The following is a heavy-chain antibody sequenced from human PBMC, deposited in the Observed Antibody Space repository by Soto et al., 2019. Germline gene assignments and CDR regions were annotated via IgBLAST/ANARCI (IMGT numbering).Heavy chain of an antibody. CDR2: IYHSGST. CDR3: ASLYSSSSGWFDY. CDR1: GGSISSINW. D-gene: IGHD6-6*01. J-gene: IGHJ4*02. Sequence: SETLSLTCAVSGGSISSINWWSWVRQPPGKGLEWIGEIYHSGSTNYNPSLKSRVTISVDKSKNQFSLKLSSVTAADTAVYYCASLYSSSSGWFDYWGQGTLVTVS. V-gene: IGHV4-4*02.